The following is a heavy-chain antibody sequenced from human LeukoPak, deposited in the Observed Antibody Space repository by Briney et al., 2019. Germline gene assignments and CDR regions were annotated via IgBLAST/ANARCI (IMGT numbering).Heavy chain of an antibody. J-gene: IGHJ5*02. Sequence: VASVKVSCKASGYTFTSYDINWVRQATGQGLEWMGWMNPNSGNTGYAQKFQGRVTMTRNTSISTAYMELSSLRSEDTAVYYCARGFTSPIFGDWSDPWGQGTLVTVSS. D-gene: IGHD3-10*01. CDR1: GYTFTSYD. CDR2: MNPNSGNT. V-gene: IGHV1-8*01. CDR3: ARGFTSPIFGDWSDP.